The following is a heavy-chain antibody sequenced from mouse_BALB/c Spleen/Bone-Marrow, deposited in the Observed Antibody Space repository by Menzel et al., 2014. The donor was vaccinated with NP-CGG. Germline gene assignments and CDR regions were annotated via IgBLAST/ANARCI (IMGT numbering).Heavy chain of an antibody. CDR1: GVDFRRYW. D-gene: IGHD2-3*01. J-gene: IGHJ2*01. CDR2: INPESSTI. CDR3: ARLGYYGYFVD. V-gene: IGHV4-1*02. Sequence: EASGVDFRRYWMSWVRQAPGKGLEWIGEINPESSTINYTPSLKDKFIISRDNAKNTLYLQMSKVRSEDTALYYCARLGYYGYFVDWGQGTTLTVSS.